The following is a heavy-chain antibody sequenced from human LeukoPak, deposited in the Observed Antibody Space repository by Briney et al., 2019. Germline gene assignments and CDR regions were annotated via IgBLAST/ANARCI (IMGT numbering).Heavy chain of an antibody. CDR3: ARDGTEPFDY. V-gene: IGHV1-46*01. CDR1: GYTFTSYY. Sequence: ASVKVSCKASGYTFTSYYMHWVRQAPGQGLEWMGIINPSGGSTSCAQKFQGRVTMTRDTSTSTVYVELSSLRSEDTAVYYCARDGTEPFDYWGQGTLVTVSS. CDR2: INPSGGST. D-gene: IGHD1-14*01. J-gene: IGHJ4*02.